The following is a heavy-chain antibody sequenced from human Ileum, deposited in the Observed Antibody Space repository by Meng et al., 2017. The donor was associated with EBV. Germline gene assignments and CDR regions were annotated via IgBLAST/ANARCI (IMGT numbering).Heavy chain of an antibody. V-gene: IGHV1-3*04. D-gene: IGHD1-14*01. J-gene: IGHJ4*02. CDR3: ASRPENDVGPFDY. Sequence: QVHLVQSGAEVKKPGAPGQVSCKASGYPFTSYPMHWVRQAPGQRLQWMGWVNTGNGKTEYSQNFQGRVTITRDTSANTAYMELSSLRSEDTAVYYCASRPENDVGPFDYWGQGTLVTVSS. CDR2: VNTGNGKT. CDR1: GYPFTSYP.